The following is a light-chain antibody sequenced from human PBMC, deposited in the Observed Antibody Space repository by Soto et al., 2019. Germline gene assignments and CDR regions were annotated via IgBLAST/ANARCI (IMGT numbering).Light chain of an antibody. CDR3: SSFTSRNVVI. CDR2: DVR. CDR1: TNDVGGYDY. Sequence: QSALSQPASVSGSPGQAITISCTGSTNDVGGYDYVSWYQQHPGRDPKLMIFDVRSRPSGVSNRFSGSKSGNTASLTISGLQTEDEADYYCSSFTSRNVVIFGGGTKLTVL. J-gene: IGLJ2*01. V-gene: IGLV2-14*03.